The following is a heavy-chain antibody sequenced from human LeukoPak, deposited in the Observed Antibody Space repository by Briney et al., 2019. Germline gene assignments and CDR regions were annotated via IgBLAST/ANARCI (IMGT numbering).Heavy chain of an antibody. CDR2: ISIGDGRT. Sequence: ASVKVSCKTSGYTFNNFGITWVRQAPGQGLEWMGWISIGDGRTHYGRKFQDRVSMTRKMSSNTAFLELSSLRSDDTAFYFCSRSYYSSSWYYFDHWGQGTLVTVSS. CDR1: GYTFNNFG. J-gene: IGHJ4*02. D-gene: IGHD2-15*01. V-gene: IGHV1-18*01. CDR3: SRSYYSSSWYYFDH.